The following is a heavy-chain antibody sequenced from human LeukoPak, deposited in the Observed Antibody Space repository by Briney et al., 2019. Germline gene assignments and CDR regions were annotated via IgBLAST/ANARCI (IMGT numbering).Heavy chain of an antibody. D-gene: IGHD3-22*01. Sequence: GGSLRLSCAASGFTFSSYAMTWVRQAPGKGLEWVSAISGSGGGTYYADSVKGRFTISRDNSENTLYLQMNSLRAEDTAVYSCAKGYYYDSSGYPLYYGMDVWGQGTTVTVSS. CDR3: AKGYYYDSSGYPLYYGMDV. CDR1: GFTFSSYA. J-gene: IGHJ6*02. CDR2: ISGSGGGT. V-gene: IGHV3-23*01.